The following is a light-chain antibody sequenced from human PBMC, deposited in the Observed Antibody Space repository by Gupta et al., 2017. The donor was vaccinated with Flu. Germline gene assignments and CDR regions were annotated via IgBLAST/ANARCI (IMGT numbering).Light chain of an antibody. V-gene: IGKV1-33*01. Sequence: DIQMTQSPSSLSASVGDRVTITCQASQDISNYLNWYQQKPGKAPKLLIYDASNLETGVPSRFSGSGSGTDFTFTISSLQPEDVATYYCQQDDNLPLMFGQGTKVEIK. J-gene: IGKJ1*01. CDR3: QQDDNLPLM. CDR1: QDISNY. CDR2: DAS.